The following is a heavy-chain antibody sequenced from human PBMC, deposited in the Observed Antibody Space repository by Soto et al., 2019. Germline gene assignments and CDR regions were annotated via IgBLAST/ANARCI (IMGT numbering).Heavy chain of an antibody. Sequence: GASVKVSCKASGYTFTSYDIYWVRQATGQGLEWMGWMNPSTGNSGYAQKFQGRVTMTSDTSISTAHMELSSLRSEDTAVYYCARRAETNGWNGFGADKYYFDFWGQGTLVTSPQ. J-gene: IGHJ4*02. CDR3: ARRAETNGWNGFGADKYYFDF. CDR2: MNPSTGNS. V-gene: IGHV1-8*01. CDR1: GYTFTSYD. D-gene: IGHD1-1*01.